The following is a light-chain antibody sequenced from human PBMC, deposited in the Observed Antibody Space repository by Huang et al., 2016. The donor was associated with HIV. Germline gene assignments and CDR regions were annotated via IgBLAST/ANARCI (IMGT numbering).Light chain of an antibody. CDR2: GAS. Sequence: EIVLTQSPGTLSLSPGESATFSCRASQSVNSIFLAWYQQKAGQAPRLLIYGASSRATGIPDMFSGSGSGTDFTLTISRLEPEDFAVYYGQQYGRSRGTFGQGTKVEIK. CDR3: QQYGRSRGT. V-gene: IGKV3-20*01. J-gene: IGKJ1*01. CDR1: QSVNSIF.